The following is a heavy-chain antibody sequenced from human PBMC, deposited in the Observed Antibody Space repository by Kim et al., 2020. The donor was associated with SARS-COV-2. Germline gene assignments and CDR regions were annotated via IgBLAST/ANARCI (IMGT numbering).Heavy chain of an antibody. CDR3: ARSQLWGNWFDP. J-gene: IGHJ5*02. V-gene: IGHV3-74*01. CDR1: GFTFSSYW. CDR2: IKSDGSST. Sequence: GGYLRLSCASSGFTFSSYWMHWVRQAPGKGLVWVSYIKSDGSSTNYADSVKGRFTISRDNAKNTLYLQMNSLRAEDTAVYYCARSQLWGNWFDPWGQGTL. D-gene: IGHD5-18*01.